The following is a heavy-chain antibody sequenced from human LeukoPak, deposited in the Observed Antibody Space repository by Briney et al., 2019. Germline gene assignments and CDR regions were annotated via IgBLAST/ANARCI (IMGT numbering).Heavy chain of an antibody. CDR1: GGSFSGYY. Sequence: SETLCLTCAVYGGSFSGYYWSGVTQPPGKGLEWGGEINHSGSTNYNPSLTSRGTISVDTTKNQCSLRLRSLSTAGTAVYYCARGRSAYYYDSSGRRPDAFDIWGQGTMVTVSS. V-gene: IGHV4-34*01. CDR2: INHSGST. CDR3: ARGRSAYYYDSSGRRPDAFDI. J-gene: IGHJ3*02. D-gene: IGHD3-22*01.